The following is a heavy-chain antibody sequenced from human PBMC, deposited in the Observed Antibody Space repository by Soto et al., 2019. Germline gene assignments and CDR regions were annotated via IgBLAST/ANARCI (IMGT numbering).Heavy chain of an antibody. CDR2: IYNSRST. J-gene: IGHJ4*02. V-gene: IGHV4-59*01. CDR3: ARTLSGGFDY. CDR1: GGSISSYY. Sequence: SETLSLTCTVSGGSISSYYWSWIRQPPGKGLEWIGYIYNSRSTNYNPSLKSRVSISLDTSKNQFSLNLNSVTAADTAVYYCARTLSGGFDYWGQGTLVTV.